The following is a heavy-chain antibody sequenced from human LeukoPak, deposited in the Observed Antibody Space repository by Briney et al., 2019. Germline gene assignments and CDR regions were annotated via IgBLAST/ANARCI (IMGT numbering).Heavy chain of an antibody. D-gene: IGHD3-3*01. J-gene: IGHJ6*03. CDR1: GGSISSGSYY. CDR2: IYTSGST. CDR3: ASTIFGTYYYYYMDV. V-gene: IGHV4-61*02. Sequence: PSQTLSLTCTVSGGSISSGSYYWSWIRQPAGKGLEWIGRIYTSGSTNYNPSLKSRVTISVDTSKNQFSLKLSSVTAADTAVYYCASTIFGTYYYYYMDVWGKGTTVTVSS.